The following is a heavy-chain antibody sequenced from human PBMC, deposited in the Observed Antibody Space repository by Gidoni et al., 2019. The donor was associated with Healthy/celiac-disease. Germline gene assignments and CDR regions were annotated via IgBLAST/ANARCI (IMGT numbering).Heavy chain of an antibody. V-gene: IGHV4-59*01. CDR1: GGSISSYY. D-gene: IGHD6-19*01. CDR2: LYYSGDA. CDR3: ARYYSSGWNYYYYGMDV. Sequence: QVQLQESGPGLVKPSETLSITCTVSGGSISSYYWSWIRQPPGKGREGVGYLYYSGDANSNPSLKSRVTISVDTSKNQFALKLSSVTAADTAVYYCARYYSSGWNYYYYGMDVWGQGTTVTVSS. J-gene: IGHJ6*02.